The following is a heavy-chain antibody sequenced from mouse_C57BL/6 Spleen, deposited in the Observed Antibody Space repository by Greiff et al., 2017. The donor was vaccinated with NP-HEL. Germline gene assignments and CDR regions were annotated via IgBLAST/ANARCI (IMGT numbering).Heavy chain of an antibody. Sequence: QVQLQQSGAELVKPGASVKMSCKASGYTFTSYWITWVKQRPGQGLEWIGDIYPGSGSTNYNEKFKSKATLTVDTSSSTAYMQLSSLTSEDSAVYYCARRYYGSSYGGYFDVWGTGTTVTVSS. D-gene: IGHD1-1*01. CDR2: IYPGSGST. CDR3: ARRYYGSSYGGYFDV. V-gene: IGHV1-55*01. CDR1: GYTFTSYW. J-gene: IGHJ1*03.